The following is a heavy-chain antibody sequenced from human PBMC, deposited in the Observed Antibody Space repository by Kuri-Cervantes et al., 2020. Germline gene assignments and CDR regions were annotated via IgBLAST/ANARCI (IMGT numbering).Heavy chain of an antibody. J-gene: IGHJ5*02. D-gene: IGHD3-10*01. CDR1: GGSISSSSYY. Sequence: SETLSLTCTVSGGSISSSSYYWGWIRQPPGKGLEWIGSIYYSGSTYYNPSLKSRVTISVDTSKNQFSLKLSSVTAADTAVYYCARRPVYYYGSGSYRGWFDPWGQGTLVTVSS. V-gene: IGHV4-39*01. CDR3: ARRPVYYYGSGSYRGWFDP. CDR2: IYYSGST.